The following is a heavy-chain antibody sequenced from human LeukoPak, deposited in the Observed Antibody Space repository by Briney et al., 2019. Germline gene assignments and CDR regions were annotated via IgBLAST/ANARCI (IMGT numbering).Heavy chain of an antibody. Sequence: PGGSLRLSCAASGFTFGSYAMHWVRQAPGKGLEWMAVISYDGSNKYYADSVKGRFTISRDNSKSTLYLQMNSLRAEDTAVYYCASLYSSSSGPFDYWGQGTLVTVSS. J-gene: IGHJ4*02. CDR2: ISYDGSNK. CDR1: GFTFGSYA. CDR3: ASLYSSSSGPFDY. D-gene: IGHD6-6*01. V-gene: IGHV3-30*01.